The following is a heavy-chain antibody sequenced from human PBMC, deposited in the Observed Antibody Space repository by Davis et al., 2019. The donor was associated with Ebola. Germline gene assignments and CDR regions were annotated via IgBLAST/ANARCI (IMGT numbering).Heavy chain of an antibody. CDR3: AKSGLSFGVVKYHYGMDI. Sequence: GESLKISCAASGFTFSNYDMHWVRQASGKGLEWVSGIGTAGDTYYADSVEGRFTISRENARTSLFLQMNSLRAGDTAVYYCAKSGLSFGVVKYHYGMDIWGKGTTVTVSS. J-gene: IGHJ6*04. CDR1: GFTFSNYD. D-gene: IGHD3-3*01. V-gene: IGHV3-13*01. CDR2: IGTAGDT.